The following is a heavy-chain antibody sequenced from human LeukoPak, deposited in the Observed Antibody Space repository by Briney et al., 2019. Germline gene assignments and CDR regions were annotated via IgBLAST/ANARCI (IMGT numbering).Heavy chain of an antibody. CDR1: GYTFTGYY. Sequence: ASVKVSCKASGYTFTGYYLHWVRQAPGQGLEWMGCVNPNSGDTNYAQKFQDRVTMTRDTSMSAAYMEISRLTYDDTAVYYCGRGIQSFDPWGQGTLVTVSS. J-gene: IGHJ5*02. V-gene: IGHV1-2*02. CDR2: VNPNSGDT. CDR3: GRGIQSFDP.